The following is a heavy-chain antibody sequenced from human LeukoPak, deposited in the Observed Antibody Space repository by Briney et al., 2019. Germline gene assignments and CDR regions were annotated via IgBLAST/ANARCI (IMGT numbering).Heavy chain of an antibody. J-gene: IGHJ4*02. CDR2: ISGSGGST. V-gene: IGHV3-23*01. CDR3: AKDQKSIAATGYDY. CDR1: GFTFANYA. D-gene: IGHD6-13*01. Sequence: QPGGSLRLSCAASGFTFANYAMSWVRQGPGKGLEWVSTISGSGGSTYYADSVKGRFTISRDNSKNTPFLQMNSLRADDTAVYFCAKDQKSIAATGYDYWGQGTLVTVSS.